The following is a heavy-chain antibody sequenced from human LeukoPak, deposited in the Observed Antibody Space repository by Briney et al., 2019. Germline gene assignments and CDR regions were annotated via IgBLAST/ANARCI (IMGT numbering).Heavy chain of an antibody. D-gene: IGHD6-13*01. CDR2: INPSGGST. J-gene: IGHJ4*02. CDR1: GYTFTSYY. CDR3: ARDALPRVYSSSWYDY. Sequence: VASVKVCCKASGYTFTSYYMHWVRQTPGQGLEWMGIINPSGGSTSYAQKFQGRVTMTRDMSTSTVYMELSSLRSEDTAVYYCARDALPRVYSSSWYDYWGQGTLVTVSS. V-gene: IGHV1-46*01.